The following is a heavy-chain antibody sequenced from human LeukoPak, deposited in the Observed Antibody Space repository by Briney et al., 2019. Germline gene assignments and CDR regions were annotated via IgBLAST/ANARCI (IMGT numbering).Heavy chain of an antibody. J-gene: IGHJ3*02. V-gene: IGHV3-7*01. D-gene: IGHD3-9*01. Sequence: HPGGSLRLSCAASGFTFTTYWMSWVRQAPGKGLEWMANIKQDGSEKYYVDSVKGRFTISRNNAKNSLYLQMNSLRVEDTAVYYCVRDRYDVLTGYNDAFDIWGHGTLVAVSS. CDR3: VRDRYDVLTGYNDAFDI. CDR2: IKQDGSEK. CDR1: GFTFTTYW.